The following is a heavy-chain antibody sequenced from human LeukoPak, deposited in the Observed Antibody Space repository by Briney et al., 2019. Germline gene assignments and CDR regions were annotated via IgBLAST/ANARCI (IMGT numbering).Heavy chain of an antibody. V-gene: IGHV4-61*02. Sequence: SQTLSLTCTVSGGSISSGSYYWSWIRQPAGKGLEWIGRIYTSGSTNYNPSLKSRVTISVDTSKNQFSLKLSSVTAADTAVYYCAREGITIFGVVIEENVWGKGTTVTVSS. CDR2: IYTSGST. D-gene: IGHD3-3*01. CDR3: AREGITIFGVVIEENV. CDR1: GGSISSGSYY. J-gene: IGHJ6*04.